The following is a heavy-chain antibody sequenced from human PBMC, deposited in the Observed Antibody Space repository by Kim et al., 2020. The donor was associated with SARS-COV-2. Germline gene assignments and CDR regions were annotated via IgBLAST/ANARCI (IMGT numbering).Heavy chain of an antibody. CDR2: ISGSGGST. V-gene: IGHV3-23*01. CDR1: GFTFSSYA. J-gene: IGHJ4*02. Sequence: GGSLRLSCAASGFTFSSYAMSWVRQAPGKGLEWVSAISGSGGSTYYADSVKGRFTISRDNSKNTLYLQMNSLRAEDTAVYYCVSQSLGGNYDFWSGTVDWGQGTLVTVSS. D-gene: IGHD3-3*01. CDR3: VSQSLGGNYDFWSGTVD.